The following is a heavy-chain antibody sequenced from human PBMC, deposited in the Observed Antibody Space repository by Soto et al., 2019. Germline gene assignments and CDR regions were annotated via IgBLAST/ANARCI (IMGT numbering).Heavy chain of an antibody. CDR3: AKDQYYDSSGYYSKSFFDY. J-gene: IGHJ4*02. V-gene: IGHV3-23*01. CDR2: ISGSGGST. CDR1: GFTFSSYA. D-gene: IGHD3-22*01. Sequence: EVQLLESGGGLVQPGGSLRLSCAASGFTFSSYAMSWVRQAPGKGLEWVSAISGSGGSTYYADSVKGRFTFSRDNSKNTRYLQMNSLRAEDTAVYYCAKDQYYDSSGYYSKSFFDYWGQGTLVTVSS.